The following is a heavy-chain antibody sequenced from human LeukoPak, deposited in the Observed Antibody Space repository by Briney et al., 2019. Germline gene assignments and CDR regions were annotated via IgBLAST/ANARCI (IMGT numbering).Heavy chain of an antibody. CDR3: ARDSIIYYYGMDV. V-gene: IGHV3-21*01. CDR2: TSSSSSYI. J-gene: IGHJ6*04. D-gene: IGHD3-16*01. CDR1: GFTFSSYS. Sequence: PGGSLRLSCAASGFTFSSYSMNWVRQAPGKGLEWVSSTSSSSSYIYYVDSVKGRFTISTDNAKNSLYLQMNSLRAEDAAVYYCARDSIIYYYGMDVWGKGTTVTVSS.